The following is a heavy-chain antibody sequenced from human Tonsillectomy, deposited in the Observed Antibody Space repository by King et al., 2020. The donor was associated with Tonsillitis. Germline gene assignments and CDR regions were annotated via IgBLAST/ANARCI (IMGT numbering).Heavy chain of an antibody. CDR1: GYTFTSYG. V-gene: IGHV1-18*04. D-gene: IGHD4-17*01. CDR2: ISGYNGNT. CDR3: ARARLSYGDSYWYFDL. Sequence: QLVQSGAEVKKPGASVKVSCKASGYTFTSYGISWVRQAPGQGLEWMGWISGYNGNTKYAQKIQDRVTMTTDTSTSTAYMELTTLRSADTAVYHCARARLSYGDSYWYFDLWGRGTLLTVSS. J-gene: IGHJ2*01.